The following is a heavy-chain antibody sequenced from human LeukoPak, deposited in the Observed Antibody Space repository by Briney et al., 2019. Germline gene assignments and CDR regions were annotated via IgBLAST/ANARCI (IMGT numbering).Heavy chain of an antibody. Sequence: PGGSLRLSCAASGFTLSSFAMSWVRQAPGKGLEWVSAIRARDGSTYYADSVKGRFTISRDNSKNTLFLQMNSLRPEDTAVYYCAKDTNYCSGGSCYYFDYWGQGTLVTVSS. D-gene: IGHD2-15*01. CDR2: IRARDGST. J-gene: IGHJ4*02. CDR1: GFTLSSFA. V-gene: IGHV3-23*01. CDR3: AKDTNYCSGGSCYYFDY.